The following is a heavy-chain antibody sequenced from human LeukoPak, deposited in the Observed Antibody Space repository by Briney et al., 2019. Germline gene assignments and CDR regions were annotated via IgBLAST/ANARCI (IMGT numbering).Heavy chain of an antibody. CDR1: GFTFSSYA. CDR2: ISYDGSNK. V-gene: IGHV3-30-3*01. CDR3: ARSNGWYLDY. Sequence: GGSLRLSCAASGFTFSSYAMHWVRQAPGKGLEWVAVISYDGSNKYYADSVKGRFTISRDNSKTTLYLHMNSLRVEDTAVYYCARSNGWYLDYWGQGTLVTVSS. D-gene: IGHD6-19*01. J-gene: IGHJ4*02.